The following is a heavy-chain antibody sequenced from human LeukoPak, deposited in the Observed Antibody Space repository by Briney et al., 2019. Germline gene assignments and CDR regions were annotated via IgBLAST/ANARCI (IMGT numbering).Heavy chain of an antibody. J-gene: IGHJ4*02. V-gene: IGHV3-23*01. Sequence: GGSLRLSCAASGFTFRNFAMSWVRQAPGKGLEWVSSTTGSGTRSYYADSVKGRFTISRDNSKNTLYLQMNSLRAEDTAVYYCAKDCFLDYYDYFYSWGQGTLVTVSS. CDR1: GFTFRNFA. CDR3: AKDCFLDYYDYFYS. D-gene: IGHD3-22*01. CDR2: TTGSGTRS.